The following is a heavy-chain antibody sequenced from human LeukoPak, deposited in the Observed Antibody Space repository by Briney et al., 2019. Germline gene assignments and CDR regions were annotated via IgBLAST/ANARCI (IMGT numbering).Heavy chain of an antibody. Sequence: PGGSLRLSCAASGFTFSSYSMNWVRQAPGKGLEWVSSISSSSSYIYYADSVKGRLTISRDNAKNSLYLQMNSLRAEDTAVYYCARGSYSGSYYRRHSYYMDVWGKGTTVTVSS. CDR1: GFTFSSYS. V-gene: IGHV3-21*01. D-gene: IGHD1-26*01. CDR2: ISSSSSYI. J-gene: IGHJ6*03. CDR3: ARGSYSGSYYRRHSYYMDV.